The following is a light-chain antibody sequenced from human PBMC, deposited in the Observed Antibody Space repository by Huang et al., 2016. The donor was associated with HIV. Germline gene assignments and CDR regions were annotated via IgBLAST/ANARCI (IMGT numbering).Light chain of an antibody. CDR3: QQYNNWPSIT. V-gene: IGKV3-15*01. J-gene: IGKJ5*01. CDR1: QSVTS. CDR2: GAS. Sequence: EIVMTQSPATLSVSPGERATLSCRASQSVTSLAWYQQKPGQTPRLLIYGASTRATGIQDRFSGSGSGTDFTLTISSLQSEDFAVYYCQQYNNWPSITFGQGTRLEIK.